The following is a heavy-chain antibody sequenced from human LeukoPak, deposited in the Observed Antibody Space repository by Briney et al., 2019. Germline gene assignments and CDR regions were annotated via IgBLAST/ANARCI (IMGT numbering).Heavy chain of an antibody. CDR3: AKDMEFGELSLDY. D-gene: IGHD3-10*01. Sequence: PGRSLRLSCAASGFTFDDYAMHWVRQAPGKGLEWVSGISWNSGSIGYADSVKGRFTISRDNAKNSLYLQMNSLRAEDTALYYCAKDMEFGELSLDYWGQGTLVTVSS. J-gene: IGHJ4*02. CDR2: ISWNSGSI. V-gene: IGHV3-9*01. CDR1: GFTFDDYA.